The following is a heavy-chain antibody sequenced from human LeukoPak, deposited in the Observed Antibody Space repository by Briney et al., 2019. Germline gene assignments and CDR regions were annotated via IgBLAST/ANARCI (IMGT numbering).Heavy chain of an antibody. CDR1: GFTVSSNY. V-gene: IGHV3-66*02. CDR2: IYNGGST. J-gene: IGHJ4*02. CDR3: ARIYGSRSYYYFDY. Sequence: GGSLRLSCAASGFTVSSNYMTWVRQAPGKGLEWVSAIYNGGSTYYADSVKGRFTFSRDNSKNMLYLQMNSLRAEDTAVYYCARIYGSRSYYYFDYWGQGTLVTVSS. D-gene: IGHD3-10*01.